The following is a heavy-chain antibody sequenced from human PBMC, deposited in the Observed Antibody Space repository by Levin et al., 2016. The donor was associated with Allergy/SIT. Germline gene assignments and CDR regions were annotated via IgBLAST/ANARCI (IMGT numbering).Heavy chain of an antibody. CDR3: ARTGAIGVDY. CDR2: IYHSGST. Sequence: WIRQPPGKGLEWIGEIYHSGSTNYNPSLKSRVTISVDKSKNQFSLQLNSVTPEDTAVYYCARTGAIGVDYWGQGTLVTVSS. V-gene: IGHV4-4*02. J-gene: IGHJ4*02. D-gene: IGHD1-14*01.